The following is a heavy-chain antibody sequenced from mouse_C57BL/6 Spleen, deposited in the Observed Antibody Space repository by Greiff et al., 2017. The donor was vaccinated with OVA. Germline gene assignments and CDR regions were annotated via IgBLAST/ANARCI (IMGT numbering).Heavy chain of an antibody. J-gene: IGHJ4*01. CDR2: IYPGDGDT. CDR3: AREGDFDYDGDYAMDY. CDR1: GYAFSSSW. Sequence: VQLQQSGPELVKPGASVKISCKASGYAFSSSWMNWVKQRPGKGLEWIGRIYPGDGDTNYNGKFKGKATLTADKSSSTAYMQLSSLTSEDSAVYFCAREGDFDYDGDYAMDYWGQGTSVTVSS. D-gene: IGHD2-4*01. V-gene: IGHV1-82*01.